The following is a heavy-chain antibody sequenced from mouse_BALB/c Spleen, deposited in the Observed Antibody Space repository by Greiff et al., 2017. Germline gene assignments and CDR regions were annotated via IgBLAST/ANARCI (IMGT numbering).Heavy chain of an antibody. J-gene: IGHJ4*01. V-gene: IGHV1-54*01. Sequence: QVQLQQSGAELVRPGTSVKVSCKASGYAFTNYLIEWVKQRPGQGLEWIGVINPGSGGTNYNEKFKGKATLTADKSSSTAYMQLSSLTSDDSAVYFCARSGYGNPYYAMDYWGQGTSVTVSS. CDR1: GYAFTNYL. D-gene: IGHD2-10*02. CDR3: ARSGYGNPYYAMDY. CDR2: INPGSGGT.